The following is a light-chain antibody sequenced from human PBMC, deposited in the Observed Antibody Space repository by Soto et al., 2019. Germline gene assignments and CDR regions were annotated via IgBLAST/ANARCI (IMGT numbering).Light chain of an antibody. CDR2: GAS. CDR1: QSVRTS. Sequence: ATLSCRASQSVRTSLAWYQQKPGQAPRLLIYGASTRATDIPPRFSGSGSGTEFTLAIDSLQSEDFAVYYCHQYAFWPYTFGQGTKVDIK. V-gene: IGKV3-15*01. J-gene: IGKJ2*01. CDR3: HQYAFWPYT.